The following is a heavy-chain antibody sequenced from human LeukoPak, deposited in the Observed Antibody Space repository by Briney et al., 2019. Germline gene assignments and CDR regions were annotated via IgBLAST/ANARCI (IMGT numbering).Heavy chain of an antibody. D-gene: IGHD3-10*01. Sequence: PGGSLRLSCAASGFTFSSYAMHWVRQAPGKGLEWVAVISYDGSNKYYVDSVKGRFTISRDNSKNTLYLQMNSLRAEDTAVYYCARDPSGGNYFDYWGQGTLVTVPS. V-gene: IGHV3-30*04. J-gene: IGHJ4*02. CDR2: ISYDGSNK. CDR1: GFTFSSYA. CDR3: ARDPSGGNYFDY.